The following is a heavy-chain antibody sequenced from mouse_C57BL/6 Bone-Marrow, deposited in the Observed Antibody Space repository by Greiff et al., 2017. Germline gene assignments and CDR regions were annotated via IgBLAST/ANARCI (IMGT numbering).Heavy chain of an antibody. CDR2: IYPGSGNT. V-gene: IGHV1-66*01. CDR3: ARFRYYYGAPYAMGY. Sequence: QVQLQQSGPELVKPGASVKISCKASGYSFTSYYIHWVKQRPGQGLEWIGWIYPGSGNTKYNEKFKGKATLTVDTSSSTAYMQLSSLTSEDSAVXNRARFRYYYGAPYAMGYWGQGTSETVTS. J-gene: IGHJ4*01. D-gene: IGHD1-1*01. CDR1: GYSFTSYY.